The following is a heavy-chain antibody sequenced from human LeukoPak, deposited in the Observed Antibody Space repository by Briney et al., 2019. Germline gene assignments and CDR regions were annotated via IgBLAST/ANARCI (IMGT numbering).Heavy chain of an antibody. Sequence: ASVKVSCKASGYTFTSYDINWVRQATGQGLEWMGWMNPNSGNTGYAQKFQGRVTITRNTSISTAYMELSSLRSEDTAVYYCARWGKTYYDFWSGWSYFDYWGQGTLVTVSS. D-gene: IGHD3-3*01. CDR1: GYTFTSYD. CDR2: MNPNSGNT. CDR3: ARWGKTYYDFWSGWSYFDY. J-gene: IGHJ4*02. V-gene: IGHV1-8*03.